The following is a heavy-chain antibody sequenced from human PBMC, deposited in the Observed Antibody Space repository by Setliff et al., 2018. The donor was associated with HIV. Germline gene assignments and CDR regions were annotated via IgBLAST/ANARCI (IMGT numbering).Heavy chain of an antibody. Sequence: SETLSLTCTVSGDSISSHYGSWIRQPPGKGLEWIGSIFYSGSTNYNPSLKSRVTISMDTSKNQFFLKLSSVTAADTGVYYCAGGIFLDYWGQGMQVTVSS. CDR1: GDSISSHY. J-gene: IGHJ4*02. CDR2: IFYSGST. V-gene: IGHV4-59*11. CDR3: AGGIFLDY.